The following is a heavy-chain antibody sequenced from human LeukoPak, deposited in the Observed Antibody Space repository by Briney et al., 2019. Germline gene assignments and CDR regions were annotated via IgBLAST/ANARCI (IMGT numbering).Heavy chain of an antibody. CDR2: ISSSSSYI. Sequence: GGSLRLSCAAPGFTFSRYEMNWVREAPGKGLEWVSSISSSSSYIYYVDSVKGRFTISKDNAKNSLYLQMNSLRAEDTAVYYCARVVLRVHRISNDAFYIWGQGTMVTVSS. D-gene: IGHD3-3*01. J-gene: IGHJ3*02. CDR3: ARVVLRVHRISNDAFYI. V-gene: IGHV3-21*01. CDR1: GFTFSRYE.